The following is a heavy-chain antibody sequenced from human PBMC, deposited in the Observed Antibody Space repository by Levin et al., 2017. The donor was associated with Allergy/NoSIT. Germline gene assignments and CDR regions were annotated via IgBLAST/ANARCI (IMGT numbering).Heavy chain of an antibody. Sequence: GGSLRLSCEASGFALSTYAMSWVRQAPGKGLEWVSSVSISGATTYYADSVKGRYTISRDNSRNTLSLQMTGLRAEDTAVYYCAKDDGPSREDPFDHWGQGTLVTVSS. V-gene: IGHV3-23*01. CDR1: GFALSTYA. CDR2: VSISGATT. J-gene: IGHJ4*02. CDR3: AKDDGPSREDPFDH.